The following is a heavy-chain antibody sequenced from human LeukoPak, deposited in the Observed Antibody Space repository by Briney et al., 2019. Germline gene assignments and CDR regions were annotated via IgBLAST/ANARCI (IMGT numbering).Heavy chain of an antibody. CDR1: GGSFSGYY. D-gene: IGHD3-22*01. J-gene: IGHJ4*02. CDR3: ARGVGYYDSSGTIDY. V-gene: IGHV4-34*01. CDR2: INHSGST. Sequence: SETLSLTCAVYGGSFSGYYWSWIRQPPGKGLEWIGEINHSGSTNYNPSPKSRVTISVDTSKNQFSLKLGSVTAADTAVYYCARGVGYYDSSGTIDYWGQGTLVTVSS.